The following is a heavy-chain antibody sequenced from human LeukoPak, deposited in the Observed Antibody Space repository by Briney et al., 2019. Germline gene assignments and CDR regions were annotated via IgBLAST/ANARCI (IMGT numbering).Heavy chain of an antibody. Sequence: PSETLSLTCTVYGGSISSYYWSWIRQPPGKGLEWIGYIYYSGSTNYNPSLKSRVTISVDTSKNQFSLKLSSVTAADTAVYYCARVRDSGYDSLDYWGQGTLVTVSS. J-gene: IGHJ4*02. D-gene: IGHD5-12*01. CDR3: ARVRDSGYDSLDY. CDR2: IYYSGST. V-gene: IGHV4-59*01. CDR1: GGSISSYY.